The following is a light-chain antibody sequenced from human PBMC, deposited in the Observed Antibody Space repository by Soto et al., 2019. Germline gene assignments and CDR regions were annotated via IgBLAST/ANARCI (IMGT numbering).Light chain of an antibody. V-gene: IGLV2-11*01. CDR2: DVS. CDR1: SIDVGGSNY. CDR3: CSSAVTFYV. J-gene: IGLJ1*01. Sequence: QSALTQPRSVSGSPGQSVTISCTGPSIDVGGSNYVSWYQQHPGKAPKLMIYDVSERPSGVPDRFSGSKSGKTASLTISVLHAEDEADYYCCSSAVTFYVFGTGPKLTVL.